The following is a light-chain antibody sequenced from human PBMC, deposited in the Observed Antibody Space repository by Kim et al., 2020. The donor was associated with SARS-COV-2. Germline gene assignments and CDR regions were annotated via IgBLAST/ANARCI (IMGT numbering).Light chain of an antibody. J-gene: IGKJ2*01. CDR2: GAS. V-gene: IGKV3-15*01. Sequence: EIVMTQSPATLSVSPGERATLSCRASQSAHSYLAWYQQKPGQAPRLLIYGASTRATGTPARFGGSGSGTEFTLTISSLQSEDFAVYYCQQYNNWPPYTFGQGTKLEI. CDR1: QSAHSY. CDR3: QQYNNWPPYT.